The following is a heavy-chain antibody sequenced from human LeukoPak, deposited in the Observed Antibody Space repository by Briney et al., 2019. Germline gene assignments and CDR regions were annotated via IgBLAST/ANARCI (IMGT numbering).Heavy chain of an antibody. Sequence: SETLSLTCTVSGGSISSGSYYWSWIRQPAGKGLEWIGRIYTSGSTNYNPSLKSRVTISVDTSKNQFSLKLTSVTAADTAVYYCARPVPSRLGWFDPWGQGALVTVSS. CDR3: ARPVPSRLGWFDP. D-gene: IGHD1-1*01. V-gene: IGHV4-61*02. CDR1: GGSISSGSYY. J-gene: IGHJ5*02. CDR2: IYTSGST.